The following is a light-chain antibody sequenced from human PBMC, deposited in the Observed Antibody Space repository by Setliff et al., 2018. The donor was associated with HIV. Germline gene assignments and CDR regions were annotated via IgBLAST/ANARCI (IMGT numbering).Light chain of an antibody. CDR1: QDIAKW. CDR2: AAS. J-gene: IGKJ4*01. V-gene: IGKV1-12*01. CDR3: QQANSFPLT. Sequence: DIQMTQSPSSVSASVGDRVTITCRASQDIAKWLAWYQQKPGKGPKLLISAASNLQSGVPSSFSGGGSGTDFTLTISSLQPDDFATYYCQQANSFPLTFGGGTKVDIK.